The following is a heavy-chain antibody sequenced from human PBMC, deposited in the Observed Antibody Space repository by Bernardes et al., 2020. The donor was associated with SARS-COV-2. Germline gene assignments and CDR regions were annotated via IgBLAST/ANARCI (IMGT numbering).Heavy chain of an antibody. Sequence: GGSLRLSCAASGFTFSSYWMHWVRQAPGKGLVWVSRINSDGSSTSYADSVKGRFTISRDNAKNTLYLQMNSLRAEDTAVYYCAQILGYCSSTSCRNFDYWGQGTLVTVSS. D-gene: IGHD2-2*01. CDR3: AQILGYCSSTSCRNFDY. CDR2: INSDGSST. CDR1: GFTFSSYW. J-gene: IGHJ4*02. V-gene: IGHV3-74*01.